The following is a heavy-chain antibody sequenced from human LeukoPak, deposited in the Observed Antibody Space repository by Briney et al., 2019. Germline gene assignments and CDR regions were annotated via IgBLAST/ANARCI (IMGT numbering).Heavy chain of an antibody. CDR2: TYYRSKWYN. J-gene: IGHJ5*02. V-gene: IGHV6-1*01. CDR1: GDSVSSNSAA. CDR3: ASLRGYSYGYGIDWFDP. D-gene: IGHD5-18*01. Sequence: SQTLSLTCAISGDSVSSNSAAWNWIRQSPSRGLEWLGRTYYRSKWYNDYAVSVKSRITFNADTSKNQFSLKLSSVTAADTAVYYCASLRGYSYGYGIDWFDPWGQGTLVTVSS.